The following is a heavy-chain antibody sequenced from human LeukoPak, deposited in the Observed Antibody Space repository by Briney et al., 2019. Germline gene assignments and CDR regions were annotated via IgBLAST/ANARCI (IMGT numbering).Heavy chain of an antibody. D-gene: IGHD2-8*02. J-gene: IGHJ4*02. Sequence: ASLKVSCKASGYTFTTYDINWVRQATGQGLEWMGWMNPNSANTGYAQKLQGRVTITRNTSISTAYMELNSLRSDDTAVYYCARARLVRGPVTPLYYFDYWGQGVLVTVSS. V-gene: IGHV1-8*01. CDR3: ARARLVRGPVTPLYYFDY. CDR1: GYTFTTYD. CDR2: MNPNSANT.